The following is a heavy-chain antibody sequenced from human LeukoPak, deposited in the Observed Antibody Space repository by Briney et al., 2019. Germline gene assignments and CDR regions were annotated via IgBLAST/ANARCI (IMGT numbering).Heavy chain of an antibody. CDR2: TIPILGIA. D-gene: IGHD5-24*01. J-gene: IGHJ3*02. V-gene: IGHV1-69*02. Sequence: ASVKVSCKASGGTFSSYTISWVRQAPGQGLEWMGRTIPILGIANYAQEFQGRVTITADKSTSTAYMELSSLRSGDTAVYYCARGGDGYNSEAFDIWGQGTMVTVSS. CDR1: GGTFSSYT. CDR3: ARGGDGYNSEAFDI.